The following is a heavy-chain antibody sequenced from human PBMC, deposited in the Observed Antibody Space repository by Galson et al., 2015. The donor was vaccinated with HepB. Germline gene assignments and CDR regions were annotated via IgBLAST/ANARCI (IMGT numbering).Heavy chain of an antibody. CDR3: AGSKYGDYVSDAFDI. CDR2: ISSSSSYI. D-gene: IGHD4-17*01. Sequence: SLRLSCAASGFTFSSYSMNWVRQAPGKGLEWVSSISSSSSYIYYADSVKGRFTISRDNAKNSLYLQMNSLRAEDTAVYYCAGSKYGDYVSDAFDIWGQGTMVTVSS. CDR1: GFTFSSYS. J-gene: IGHJ3*02. V-gene: IGHV3-21*01.